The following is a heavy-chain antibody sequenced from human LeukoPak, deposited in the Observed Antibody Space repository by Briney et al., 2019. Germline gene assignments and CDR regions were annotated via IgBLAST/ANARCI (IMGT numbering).Heavy chain of an antibody. D-gene: IGHD6-19*01. J-gene: IGHJ5*02. V-gene: IGHV4-31*03. CDR1: GGSISSGGYY. CDR3: ARAESGSGYNWFDP. Sequence: PSETLSLTCTVSGGSISSGGYYWSWLRQHPGKGLEWIGYIYYSGSTYYNPSLKSRVTISVDTSKNQFSLKLSSVTAADTAAYYCARAESGSGYNWFDPWGQGTLVTVSS. CDR2: IYYSGST.